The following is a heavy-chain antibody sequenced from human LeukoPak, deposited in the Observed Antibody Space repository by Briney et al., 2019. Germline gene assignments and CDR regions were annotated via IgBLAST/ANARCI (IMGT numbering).Heavy chain of an antibody. Sequence: SSETLSLTCTVSGGSIRSSSYYWGWIRQPPGKGLEWIGSIYYSGSTYYNPSLKSRVTISVDTSKNQFSLKLSSVTAADTAVYYCVENGSGRNGRFDYWGQGTLVTVSS. CDR1: GGSIRSSSYY. D-gene: IGHD3-10*01. V-gene: IGHV4-39*07. CDR2: IYYSGST. CDR3: VENGSGRNGRFDY. J-gene: IGHJ4*02.